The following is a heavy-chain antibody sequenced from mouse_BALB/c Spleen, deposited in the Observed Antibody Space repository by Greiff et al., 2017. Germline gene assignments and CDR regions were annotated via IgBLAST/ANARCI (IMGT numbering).Heavy chain of an antibody. CDR3: ARDRSTMITSFAY. CDR1: GFTFSSYG. J-gene: IGHJ3*01. D-gene: IGHD2-4*01. CDR2: INSNGGST. V-gene: IGHV5-6-3*01. Sequence: EVKVVESGGGLVQPGGSLKLSCAASGFTFSSYGMSWVRQTPDKRLELVATINSNGGSTYYPDSVKGRFTISRDNAKNTLYLQMSSLKSEDTAMYYCARDRSTMITSFAYWGQGTLVTVSA.